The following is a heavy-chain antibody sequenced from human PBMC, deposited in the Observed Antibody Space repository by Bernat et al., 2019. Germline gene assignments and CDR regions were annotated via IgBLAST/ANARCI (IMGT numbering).Heavy chain of an antibody. D-gene: IGHD1/OR15-1a*01. Sequence: QVQLQQWGAGLLKPSETLSLTCAVYGGSFSGYYWSWIRQPPGKGLEWIGEINHSGSTNYKPALKSRVTISVDTSKNQFSLKLSSVTAADTAVYYCARGGSNKSGPGHYFDYWGQGTLVTVSS. CDR3: ARGGSNKSGPGHYFDY. CDR2: INHSGST. V-gene: IGHV4-34*01. CDR1: GGSFSGYY. J-gene: IGHJ4*02.